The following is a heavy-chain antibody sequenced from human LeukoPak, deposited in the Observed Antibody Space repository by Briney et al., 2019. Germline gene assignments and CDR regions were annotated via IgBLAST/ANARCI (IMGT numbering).Heavy chain of an antibody. CDR1: RFTFSSCS. V-gene: IGHV3-7*01. CDR3: AREHATSSSSYY. Sequence: GSLRLSCAASRFTFSSCSMNWVRQAPGNGLEWLANIKRDGSEKYYVDSVKGRFNISRDNDKNTLYLQMNSLRVEDTAVYYCAREHATSSSSYYWGQGTLVTVSS. CDR2: IKRDGSEK. D-gene: IGHD2-2*01. J-gene: IGHJ4*02.